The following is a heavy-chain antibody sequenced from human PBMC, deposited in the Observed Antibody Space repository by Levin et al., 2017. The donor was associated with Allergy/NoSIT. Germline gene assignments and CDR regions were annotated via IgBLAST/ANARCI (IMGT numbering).Heavy chain of an antibody. V-gene: IGHV6-1*01. CDR1: GDTISNNSAA. Sequence: SQTLSLTCAISGDTISNNSAAWNWIRQSPSRGLEWLGRTYYKSKWYNDYGVSVKGRITIYPDTSKNQFSLQLNSVTPEDTAMYYCAREDITSGYTGAIDYWGLGTQVTVSS. D-gene: IGHD5-12*01. J-gene: IGHJ4*02. CDR3: AREDITSGYTGAIDY. CDR2: TYYKSKWYN.